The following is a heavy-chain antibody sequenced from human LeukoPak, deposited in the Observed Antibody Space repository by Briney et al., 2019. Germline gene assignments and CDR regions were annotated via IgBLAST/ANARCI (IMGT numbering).Heavy chain of an antibody. D-gene: IGHD3-22*01. CDR2: ISSSSSTI. J-gene: IGHJ4*02. CDR3: ARDDYYDSSGYYNY. V-gene: IGHV3-48*02. CDR1: GFTFNSYS. Sequence: PGGSLRLSCAASGFTFNSYSMNWVRQAPGKGLEWVSYISSSSSTIHYADSVKGRFTISRDNAKNSLYLQMNSLRDEDTAVYYCARDDYYDSSGYYNYWGQGTLVTVSS.